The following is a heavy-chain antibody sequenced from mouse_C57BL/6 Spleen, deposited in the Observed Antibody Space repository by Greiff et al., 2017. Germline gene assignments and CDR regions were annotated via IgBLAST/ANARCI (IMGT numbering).Heavy chain of an antibody. V-gene: IGHV1-64*01. CDR1: GYTFTSYW. J-gene: IGHJ2*01. CDR2: IHPNSGST. Sequence: QVQLQQPGAELVKPGASVKLSCKASGYTFTSYWMHWVKQRPGQGLEWIGMIHPNSGSTNYNEKFKSKATLTVDKSSGTAYMQLSSLTSEDSAVYYCARMVYYSSSYDYWGQGTTLTVSS. CDR3: ARMVYYSSSYDY. D-gene: IGHD1-1*01.